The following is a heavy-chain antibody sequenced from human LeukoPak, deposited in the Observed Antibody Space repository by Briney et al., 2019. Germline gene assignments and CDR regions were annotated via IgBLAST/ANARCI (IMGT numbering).Heavy chain of an antibody. CDR3: ARGRSGSYFGDY. D-gene: IGHD1-26*01. CDR2: ISYDGSNK. V-gene: IGHV3-30-3*01. J-gene: IGHJ4*02. CDR1: GFTFSSYA. Sequence: RRSLRLSCAASGFTFSSYAMHWVRQAPGKGLEWVAVISYDGSNKYYADSVKGRFTISRDNSKNTLYLQMNSLRAEDTAVYYCARGRSGSYFGDYWGQGTLVTVSS.